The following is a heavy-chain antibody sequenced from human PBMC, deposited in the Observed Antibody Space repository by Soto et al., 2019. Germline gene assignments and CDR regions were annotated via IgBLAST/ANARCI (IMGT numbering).Heavy chain of an antibody. D-gene: IGHD6-13*01. J-gene: IGHJ6*02. CDR2: IYPGDSDT. CDR3: ARGGIAAAAPWVGGIYDMDV. CDR1: GYSFTSYW. V-gene: IGHV5-51*01. Sequence: PGESLKISCKGSGYSFTSYWIGWVRQMPGKGLEWMGIIYPGDSDTRYSPSFQGQVTISADKSISTAYLQWSSLKASDTAMYYCARGGIAAAAPWVGGIYDMDVWGQETTVTVAS.